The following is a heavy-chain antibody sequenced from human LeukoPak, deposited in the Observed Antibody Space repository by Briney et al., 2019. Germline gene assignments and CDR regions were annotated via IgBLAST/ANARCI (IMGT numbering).Heavy chain of an antibody. D-gene: IGHD1-26*01. CDR2: IYHSGST. CDR1: GYSISSGYY. CDR3: AREIEWELYYFDY. Sequence: SETLSLTCAVSGYSISSGYYWGWIRQPPGKGLEWIGSIYHSGSTYYNPSLKSRVTISVDTSKNQFSLKLSSVTPADTAVYYCAREIEWELYYFDYWGQGTLVTVSS. V-gene: IGHV4-38-2*01. J-gene: IGHJ4*02.